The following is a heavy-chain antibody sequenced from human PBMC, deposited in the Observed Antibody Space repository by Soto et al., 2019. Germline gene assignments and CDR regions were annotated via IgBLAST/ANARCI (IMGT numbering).Heavy chain of an antibody. D-gene: IGHD6-6*01. J-gene: IGHJ1*01. CDR2: ILHSGSV. V-gene: IGHV4-4*02. CDR1: GDSISVNTW. CDR3: AGLVGRGKFSRLQY. Sequence: QVLLQESGPGLVKPSGTLSLTCDVSGDSISVNTWWSWVRQTPGTGLEWIGEILHSGSVNYNPSLKSRVTMSIDKSKNQVSLRLSSMTAADTALYYCAGLVGRGKFSRLQYWGQGTLVTVSS.